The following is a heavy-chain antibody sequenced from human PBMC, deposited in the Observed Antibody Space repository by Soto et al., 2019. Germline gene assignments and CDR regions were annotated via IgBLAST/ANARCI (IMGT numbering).Heavy chain of an antibody. D-gene: IGHD3-10*01. V-gene: IGHV4-39*01. Sequence: SETLSLTCTVSGGSISSSSYYWGWIRQPPGKGLEWIGSTYYSGSIYYNPSLKSRVTISVDTSKNQFSLKLSSVTAADTAVYYCARQGLLWFGDPYPDDFDIWGKGTMVT. CDR3: ARQGLLWFGDPYPDDFDI. CDR1: GGSISSSSYY. CDR2: TYYSGSI. J-gene: IGHJ3*02.